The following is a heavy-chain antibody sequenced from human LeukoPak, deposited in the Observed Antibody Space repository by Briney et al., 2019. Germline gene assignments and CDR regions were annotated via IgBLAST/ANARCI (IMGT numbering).Heavy chain of an antibody. D-gene: IGHD3-10*01. V-gene: IGHV4-39*07. CDR3: ARRDYYGSGSYYNDDY. CDR2: IYYSGST. CDR1: GGSISSSSYY. Sequence: SETLSLTCTVSGGSISSSSYYWGWIRQPPGKGLEWIGSIYYSGSTYYNPSLKSRVTISVDTSKNQFSLKLSSVTAADTAVYYCARRDYYGSGSYYNDDYWGQGTLVTVSS. J-gene: IGHJ4*02.